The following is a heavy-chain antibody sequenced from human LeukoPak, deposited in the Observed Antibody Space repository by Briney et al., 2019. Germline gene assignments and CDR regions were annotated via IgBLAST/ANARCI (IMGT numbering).Heavy chain of an antibody. Sequence: SETLSLTCTVSGYSISSGYYWGWIRQPPGKGQEWIGSIYHSGSTYYNPSLKSRVTISVDTSKNQFSLKLSSVTAADTAVYYCARDAVAATYYYYYYGMDVWGQGTTVTVSS. V-gene: IGHV4-38-2*02. D-gene: IGHD2-15*01. CDR2: IYHSGST. CDR3: ARDAVAATYYYYYYGMDV. CDR1: GYSISSGYY. J-gene: IGHJ6*02.